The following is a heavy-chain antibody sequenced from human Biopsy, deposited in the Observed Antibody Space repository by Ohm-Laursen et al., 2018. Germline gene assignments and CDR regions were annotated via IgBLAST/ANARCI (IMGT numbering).Heavy chain of an antibody. Sequence: GTLSLTCAVYGGSFSGYYWSWIRQPPGKGLEWIGEINHRGSTTYNPSLKSRVTISVDTSKNQFSLKLGSVTAADTAVYYCARAVDYYDPYYYYGLDVWGQGTTVTVSS. D-gene: IGHD3-16*01. CDR1: GGSFSGYY. V-gene: IGHV4-34*01. J-gene: IGHJ6*02. CDR3: ARAVDYYDPYYYYGLDV. CDR2: INHRGST.